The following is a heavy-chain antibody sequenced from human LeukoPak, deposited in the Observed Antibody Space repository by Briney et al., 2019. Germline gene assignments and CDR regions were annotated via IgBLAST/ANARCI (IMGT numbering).Heavy chain of an antibody. CDR2: ISSGGSTI. D-gene: IGHD6-13*01. CDR1: GFTFGNYE. J-gene: IGHJ3*02. CDR3: ARFIAAAGNDAFDI. Sequence: GGSLRLSCAASGFTFGNYEMNWVRQAPGRRLEWLSYISSGGSTIYYAPSVEGRFTISRDNAKNSLYLQMNSLRAEDTAVYYCARFIAAAGNDAFDIWGQGTMVTVSS. V-gene: IGHV3-48*03.